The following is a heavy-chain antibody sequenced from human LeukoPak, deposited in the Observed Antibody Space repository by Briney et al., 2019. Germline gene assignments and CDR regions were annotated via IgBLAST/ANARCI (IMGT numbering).Heavy chain of an antibody. V-gene: IGHV1-2*06. Sequence: ASVKVSCKASGYTFTDYYMHWVRQAPGQGLEWMGRINPNSGGTNYAQKFQGRVSMTRDTSISTAYMELSRLRSDDTAVYYCAIGMATVLRAFDIWGQGTMITVSS. J-gene: IGHJ3*02. CDR3: AIGMATVLRAFDI. CDR1: GYTFTDYY. D-gene: IGHD5-24*01. CDR2: INPNSGGT.